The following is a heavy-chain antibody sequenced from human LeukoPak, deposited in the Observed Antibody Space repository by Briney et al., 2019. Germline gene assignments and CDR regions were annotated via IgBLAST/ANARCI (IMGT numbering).Heavy chain of an antibody. D-gene: IGHD5-24*01. CDR1: GGSFSGYY. Sequence: SETLSLTCAVYGGSFSGYYWSWIRQPPGKGLEWIGEINHSGSTNYNPSLKSRVTISVDTSKNQFSLKLSSVTAADTAVYYCARGGWLQLGDAFDIWGQGTMVTVSS. V-gene: IGHV4-34*01. CDR2: INHSGST. J-gene: IGHJ3*02. CDR3: ARGGWLQLGDAFDI.